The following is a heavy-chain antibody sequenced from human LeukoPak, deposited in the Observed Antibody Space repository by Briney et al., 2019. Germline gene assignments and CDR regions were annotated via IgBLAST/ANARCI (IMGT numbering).Heavy chain of an antibody. CDR3: AKRRAVPEPQRGLDY. V-gene: IGHV3-23*01. Sequence: PGGSLRLSCAASGFTFSAYVMHWVRQAPGKGLQWVAVISDSGGYTQYADSVKGRFTISRDNSKNTLYLQMNSLRAEDTAVYYCAKRRAVPEPQRGLDYWGQGTLVTVSS. CDR2: ISDSGGYT. J-gene: IGHJ4*02. D-gene: IGHD6-19*01. CDR1: GFTFSAYV.